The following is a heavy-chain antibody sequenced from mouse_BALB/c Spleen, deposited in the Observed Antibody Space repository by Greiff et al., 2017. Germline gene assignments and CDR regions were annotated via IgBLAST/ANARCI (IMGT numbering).Heavy chain of an antibody. CDR3: ASGWEAMDY. D-gene: IGHD4-1*01. V-gene: IGHV3-2*02. CDR1: GYSITSDYA. CDR2: ISYSGST. Sequence: EVKLMESGPGLVKPSQSLSLTCTVTGYSITSDYAWNWIRQFPGNKLEWMGYISYSGSTSYNPSLKSRISITRDTSKNQFFLQLNSVTTEDTATYYCASGWEAMDYWGQGTSVTVSS. J-gene: IGHJ4*01.